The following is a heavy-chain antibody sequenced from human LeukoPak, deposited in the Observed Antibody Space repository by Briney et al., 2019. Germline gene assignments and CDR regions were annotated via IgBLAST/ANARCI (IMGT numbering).Heavy chain of an antibody. CDR3: ARTKKGWLQFGPFDY. V-gene: IGHV4-38-2*02. CDR1: GYSISSGYY. Sequence: SETLSLTCTVSGYSISSGYYWGWIRQPPGKGLEWIGSIYHSGSTYYNPSLKSRVTISVDTSKNQFSLKLRSVTAADTAVYYCARTKKGWLQFGPFDYWGQGTLVTVSS. CDR2: IYHSGST. D-gene: IGHD5-24*01. J-gene: IGHJ4*02.